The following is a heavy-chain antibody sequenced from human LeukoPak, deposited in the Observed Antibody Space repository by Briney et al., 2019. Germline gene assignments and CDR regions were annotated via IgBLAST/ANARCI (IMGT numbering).Heavy chain of an antibody. V-gene: IGHV3-74*01. D-gene: IGHD6-19*01. CDR1: GFTFSSYW. J-gene: IGHJ4*02. Sequence: GGSLRLSCAAPGFTFSSYWMHWVRQAPGKGLVWVSRINSDGSSTNYADSVRGRFTISRDNAKNTVYLQVNSLRVKDTAVYYCARGSGAYGDFDYWGQGTLVTVSS. CDR2: INSDGSST. CDR3: ARGSGAYGDFDY.